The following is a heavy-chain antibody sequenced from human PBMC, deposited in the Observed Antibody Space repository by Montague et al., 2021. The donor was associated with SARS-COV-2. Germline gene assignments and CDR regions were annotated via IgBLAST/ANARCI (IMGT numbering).Heavy chain of an antibody. D-gene: IGHD3/OR15-3a*01. V-gene: IGHV4-59*08. Sequence: NYNPSLQSRVTMSVDTSKNHVSLKLTSVTAADTAVYYCARHDNSWTYPMDVWGQGTTVTVSS. J-gene: IGHJ6*02. CDR3: ARHDNSWTYPMDV.